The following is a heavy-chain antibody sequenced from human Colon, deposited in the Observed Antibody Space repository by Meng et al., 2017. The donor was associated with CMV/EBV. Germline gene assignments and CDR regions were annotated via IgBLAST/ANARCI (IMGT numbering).Heavy chain of an antibody. J-gene: IGHJ4*02. CDR3: ATGPDSRKVGY. V-gene: IGHV4-30-4*01. Sequence: VSSGFMKNNQLYHNWIRKHAVKGLEWIEYIFYNGDTYYSPSIRSRVSISLDTSRNQFSLNVHSVTAADTAVYYCATGPDSRKVGYWGQGILVTVSS. CDR1: SGFMKNNQLY. D-gene: IGHD3-22*01. CDR2: IFYNGDT.